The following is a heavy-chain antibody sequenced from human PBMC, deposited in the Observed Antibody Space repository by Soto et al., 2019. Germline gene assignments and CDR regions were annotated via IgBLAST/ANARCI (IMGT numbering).Heavy chain of an antibody. CDR1: GGSISSGGYY. CDR3: ARAQITMIVVVIFDY. D-gene: IGHD3-22*01. CDR2: IYYSGST. J-gene: IGHJ4*02. V-gene: IGHV4-31*03. Sequence: SETLSLTCTVSGGSISSGGYYWSWIRQHPGKGLEWIGYIYYSGSTYYNPSLKSRVTISVDTSKNQFSLKLSSVTAADTAVYYCARAQITMIVVVIFDYWGQGTLVTVSS.